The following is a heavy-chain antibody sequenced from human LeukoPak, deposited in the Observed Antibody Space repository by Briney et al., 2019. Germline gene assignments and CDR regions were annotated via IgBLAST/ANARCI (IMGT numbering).Heavy chain of an antibody. J-gene: IGHJ5*02. V-gene: IGHV1-18*04. CDR2: ISGYNGNT. CDR1: GYTFSDYA. CDR3: VRDSRYYGGSVNWFDP. Sequence: ASVKVSCKASGYTFSDYAISWVRQAPGQGPEWMGWISGYNGNTKYALNFQGRATITTDTSTSTAFLELRSLKPDDAAIYYCVRDSRYYGGSVNWFDPWGQGTLVTVSS. D-gene: IGHD2-21*01.